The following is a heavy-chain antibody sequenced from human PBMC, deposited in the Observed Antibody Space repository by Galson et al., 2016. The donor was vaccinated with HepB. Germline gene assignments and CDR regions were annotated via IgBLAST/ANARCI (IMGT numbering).Heavy chain of an antibody. D-gene: IGHD3/OR15-3a*01. CDR3: ASIGSLWTNGLDV. CDR2: FYFNGGT. Sequence: SETLSLTCTVSGGPVSTFYWNWIRQPPGKGLEWIGYFYFNGGTNYNPSLKSRVTLPVDTSKNEFSLRLTSVTVADTAVYFCASIGSLWTNGLDVWGQGTTVAVAS. V-gene: IGHV4-4*09. CDR1: GGPVSTFY. J-gene: IGHJ6*02.